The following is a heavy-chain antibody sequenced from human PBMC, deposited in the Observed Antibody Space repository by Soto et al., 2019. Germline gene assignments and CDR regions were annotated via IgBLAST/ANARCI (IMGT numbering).Heavy chain of an antibody. V-gene: IGHV4-31*03. D-gene: IGHD5-18*01. CDR3: AREYTYGSNFFDC. J-gene: IGHJ4*02. CDR2: IFYSGSS. Sequence: PSETLSLTCTVSGGSISSGYYYWSWIRQRPGKGLEWIGYIFYSGSSYYNPSLQSRVTISEDTSKNQFSLKLTSVTAADTAVYYCAREYTYGSNFFDCWGQGALVTVSS. CDR1: GGSISSGYYY.